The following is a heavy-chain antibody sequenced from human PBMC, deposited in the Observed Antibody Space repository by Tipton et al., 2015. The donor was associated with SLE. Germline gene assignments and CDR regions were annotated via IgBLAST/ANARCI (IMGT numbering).Heavy chain of an antibody. V-gene: IGHV4-61*02. CDR3: AREGFTIFGGGAFDI. J-gene: IGHJ3*02. Sequence: TLSLTCAVSGGSINRGAYYWSWVRQSAGKGLEWIGRVYTSGTTDYNPSLQSRVAILLDTSKNHFSLRLSSVTAADTGVYYCAREGFTIFGGGAFDIWGQGKMVTVSS. CDR2: VYTSGTT. CDR1: GGSINRGAYY. D-gene: IGHD3-3*01.